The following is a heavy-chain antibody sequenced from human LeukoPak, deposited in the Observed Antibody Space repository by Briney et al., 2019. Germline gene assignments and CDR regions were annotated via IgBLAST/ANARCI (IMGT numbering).Heavy chain of an antibody. J-gene: IGHJ3*02. D-gene: IGHD6-13*01. CDR2: IKSKTDGGTT. CDR3: TTGSIAAAGTSGAFDI. Sequence: PGGSLRLSCAASGFTFSNAWMSWVRQAPGKGLEWVGRIKSKTDGGTTDYAAPVKGRFTISRDDSKNTLYLQMNSLKTEDRAVYYCTTGSIAAAGTSGAFDIWGQGTMVTVSS. CDR1: GFTFSNAW. V-gene: IGHV3-15*01.